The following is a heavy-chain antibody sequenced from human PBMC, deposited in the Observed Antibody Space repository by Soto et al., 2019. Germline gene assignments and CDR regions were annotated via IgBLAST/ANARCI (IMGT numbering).Heavy chain of an antibody. CDR3: ARSTNDYGDRH. CDR1: GYTFTSYD. V-gene: IGHV1-8*01. J-gene: IGHJ4*02. Sequence: QVQRVQSGAEVKKPGASVKVSCKASGYTFTSYDINWARQATGQGREWMGWMNPNSGNTGYGQKFQGRVTMTRNTSICTAYMGLVSLRSDHTAVYYCARSTNDYGDRHWGQGTLVTVSS. D-gene: IGHD4-17*01. CDR2: MNPNSGNT.